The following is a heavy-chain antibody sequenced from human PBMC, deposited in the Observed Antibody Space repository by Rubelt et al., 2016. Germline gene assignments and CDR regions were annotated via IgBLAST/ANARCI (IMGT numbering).Heavy chain of an antibody. V-gene: IGHV5-51*01. D-gene: IGHD6-6*01. CDR1: GYSFTSYW. CDR2: IYPGDSDT. CDR3: ASLSSSSHDAFDI. J-gene: IGHJ3*02. Sequence: EVQLVQSGAEVKKPGESLKISCKGSGYSFTSYWIGWVRQMPGKGLEWMGIIYPGDSDTRYGPSFQGQVTVSADQSISTAYLQWSSLKASDTAMYYCASLSSSSHDAFDIWGQGTMVTVSS.